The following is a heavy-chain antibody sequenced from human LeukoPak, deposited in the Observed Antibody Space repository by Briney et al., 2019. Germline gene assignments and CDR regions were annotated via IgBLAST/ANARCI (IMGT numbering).Heavy chain of an antibody. D-gene: IGHD3-10*01. J-gene: IGHJ3*02. V-gene: IGHV4-59*12. Sequence: SETLSLTCTVSGGSISSYYWSWIRQPPGKRLEWIGYIYYSGSTNYNPSLKSRVTISVDTSKNQFSLKLSSVTAADTAVYYCARVKYYYGSGSYYNAFDIWGQGTMVTVSS. CDR3: ARVKYYYGSGSYYNAFDI. CDR1: GGSISSYY. CDR2: IYYSGST.